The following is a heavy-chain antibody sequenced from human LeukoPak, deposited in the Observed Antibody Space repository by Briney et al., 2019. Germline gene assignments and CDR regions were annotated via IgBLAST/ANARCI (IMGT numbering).Heavy chain of an antibody. V-gene: IGHV1-8*01. J-gene: IGHJ5*02. Sequence: ASVKVSCKASGYTFTSYDINWVRQATGQGLEWMGWMNPNSGNTGYAQKFQGRVTMTRNTSISTAYMELSSLRSEDTAVYYCARGRRGGYYYDSSVNFRNGFAPWGQGTLSPSPQ. CDR3: ARGRRGGYYYDSSVNFRNGFAP. CDR1: GYTFTSYD. CDR2: MNPNSGNT. D-gene: IGHD3-22*01.